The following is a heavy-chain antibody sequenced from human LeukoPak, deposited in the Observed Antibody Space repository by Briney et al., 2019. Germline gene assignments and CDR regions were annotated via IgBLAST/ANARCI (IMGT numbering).Heavy chain of an antibody. Sequence: GGSLRLSCAASGFTFSSYAMSWVRQAPGKGLEWVSAISGSGGSTYYADSVKGRFTISRDNSKNTLYLQMNSLRAEDTAVYYCAKVPTVVVPAEVHYYYGMDVWGQGTTVTVSS. D-gene: IGHD2-2*01. CDR3: AKVPTVVVPAEVHYYYGMDV. J-gene: IGHJ6*02. CDR1: GFTFSSYA. V-gene: IGHV3-23*01. CDR2: ISGSGGST.